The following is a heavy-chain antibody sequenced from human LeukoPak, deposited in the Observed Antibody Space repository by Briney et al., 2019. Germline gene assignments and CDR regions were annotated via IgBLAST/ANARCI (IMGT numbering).Heavy chain of an antibody. CDR1: GYTFTSYY. Sequence: ASVKVSCKASGYTFTSYYMHWVRQAPGQGLEWMGIINPSGGSTSYAQKFQGRVTMTRDTSTSTVYMELSSLRSEDTAVYYCARDVPHDYGGYDNWFDPWGQGTLVTVSS. CDR2: INPSGGST. CDR3: ARDVPHDYGGYDNWFDP. D-gene: IGHD4-17*01. V-gene: IGHV1-46*01. J-gene: IGHJ5*02.